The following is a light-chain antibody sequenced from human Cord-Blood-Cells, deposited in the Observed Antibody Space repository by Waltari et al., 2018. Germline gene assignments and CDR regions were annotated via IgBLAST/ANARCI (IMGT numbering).Light chain of an antibody. CDR3: CSYAGSSLPYV. CDR1: SSDVGSYNL. V-gene: IGLV2-23*01. J-gene: IGLJ1*01. CDR2: EGS. Sequence: QSALTQSASVSGSPGQSITISCTGTSSDVGSYNLVSWYQQHPGKAPKLMIYEGSKRPSGVSNRFSGSKSGNTASLTISGLQAEDEADYYCCSYAGSSLPYVFGTGTKVTVL.